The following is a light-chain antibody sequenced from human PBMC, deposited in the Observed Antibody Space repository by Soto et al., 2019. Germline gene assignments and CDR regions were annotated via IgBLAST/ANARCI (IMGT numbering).Light chain of an antibody. J-gene: IGKJ4*01. CDR2: GSS. CDR1: QSVSSN. CDR3: QQDNKWPLT. Sequence: EIVMTQSPATLSVSPGERATLSCRASQSVSSNLAWYQQKPGQAPRLLIYGSSTRATGIPARFSGSGSGTEFTLTISSLQSEDCAVYYCQQDNKWPLTFGGGTKVEI. V-gene: IGKV3-15*01.